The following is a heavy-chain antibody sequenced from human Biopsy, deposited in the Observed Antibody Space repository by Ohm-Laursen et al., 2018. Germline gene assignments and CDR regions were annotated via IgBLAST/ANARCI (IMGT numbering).Heavy chain of an antibody. CDR2: IIPMLATV. Sequence: EASVKVSCKASGGTFQKYGVTWVRQAPGQGLEWMGGIIPMLATVQYARKLRGRVTITADKPTSTAYMELTSLTSDDTAVYYCARDTLMAQHLVPGENWFDPWGQGTLVTVSS. J-gene: IGHJ5*02. D-gene: IGHD3-10*01. CDR1: GGTFQKYG. CDR3: ARDTLMAQHLVPGENWFDP. V-gene: IGHV1-69*10.